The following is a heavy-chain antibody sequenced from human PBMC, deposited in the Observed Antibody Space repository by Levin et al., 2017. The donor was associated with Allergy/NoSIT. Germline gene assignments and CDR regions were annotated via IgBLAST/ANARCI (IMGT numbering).Heavy chain of an antibody. J-gene: IGHJ4*02. Sequence: SCTGSGFTFGDYAMSWVRQAPGKGLEWVGFIRNKAHGGTTEYAASVKGRLTISRDDAKSIAYLHMNSLKTEDTAVYFCARGGPPNYDYNWGSYRDGYFDYWGQGTLVTVSS. CDR1: GFTFGDYA. D-gene: IGHD3-16*02. V-gene: IGHV3-49*04. CDR3: ARGGPPNYDYNWGSYRDGYFDY. CDR2: IRNKAHGGTT.